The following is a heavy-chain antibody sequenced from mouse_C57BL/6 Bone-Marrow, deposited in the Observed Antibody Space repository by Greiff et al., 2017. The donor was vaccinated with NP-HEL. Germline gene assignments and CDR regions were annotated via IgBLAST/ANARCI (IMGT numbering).Heavy chain of an antibody. J-gene: IGHJ4*01. Sequence: EVQLQQSGPVLVKPGASVKMSCKASGYTFTDYYMNWVKQSHGKSLEWIGVINPYNGGTSYNQKFKGKATLTVDKSSSTAYMELNSLTSEDSAVYYCARGHYGSSYGDCYAMDYWGQGTSVTVSS. V-gene: IGHV1-19*01. D-gene: IGHD1-1*01. CDR1: GYTFTDYY. CDR2: INPYNGGT. CDR3: ARGHYGSSYGDCYAMDY.